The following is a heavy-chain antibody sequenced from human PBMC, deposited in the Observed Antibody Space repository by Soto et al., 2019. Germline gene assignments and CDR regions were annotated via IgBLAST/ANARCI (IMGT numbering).Heavy chain of an antibody. CDR1: NGSFSGYK. D-gene: IGHD5-12*01. CDR2: INHSGST. J-gene: IGHJ4*02. CDR3: ARLLTGMPKVATIKEFDN. Sequence: PAETLSSHCAGHNGSFSGYKWCWIHQPPRKGQGWIGKINHSGSTNYNQSLKRRVTISVDTSKIQVSLKLSSVTAADTAVYYCARLLTGMPKVATIKEFDNWGQGTLVTVSS. V-gene: IGHV4-34*01.